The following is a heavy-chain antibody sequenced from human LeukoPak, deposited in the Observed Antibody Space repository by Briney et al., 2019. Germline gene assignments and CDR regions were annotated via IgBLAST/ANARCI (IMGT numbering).Heavy chain of an antibody. D-gene: IGHD6-19*01. CDR2: TYYRSEWSN. CDR1: GDGVSSNSAA. J-gene: IGHJ4*02. Sequence: PSQTLSLTCAISGDGVSSNSAAWNWMRQSPSRGLELLGRTYYRSEWSNDYAVSVKSRITINPDTSKNQFSLQLNSVTPEDTAVYYCARGVHYSTGQFDYWGQGTLVTVSS. V-gene: IGHV6-1*01. CDR3: ARGVHYSTGQFDY.